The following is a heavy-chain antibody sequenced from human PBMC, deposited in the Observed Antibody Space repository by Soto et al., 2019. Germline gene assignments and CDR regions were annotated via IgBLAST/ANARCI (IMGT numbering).Heavy chain of an antibody. V-gene: IGHV4-31*03. CDR2: IYYSGST. D-gene: IGHD3-10*01. Sequence: SETLSLTCTVSGGSISSGGYYWSWIRQHPGKGLEWIGYIYYSGSTYYNPSLKSRVTISVDTSKNQFSLKLSSVTAADTAVYYCARVAPALTGNFDYWGQGTLVTVSS. CDR1: GGSISSGGYY. J-gene: IGHJ4*02. CDR3: ARVAPALTGNFDY.